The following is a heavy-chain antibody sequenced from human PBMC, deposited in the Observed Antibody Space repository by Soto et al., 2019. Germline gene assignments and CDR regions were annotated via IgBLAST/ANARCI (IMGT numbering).Heavy chain of an antibody. CDR2: IYYSGST. Sequence: QLQLQESGPGLVKPSETLSLTCTVSGGSISSSSFHWGWIRQPPGKGLEWIGSIYYSGSTYYSPSLNVRVAIPVDTSKTQFSLMLRSVTAADTAVYYCARRERAAGTDWWFDPWGQGTLVTVSS. D-gene: IGHD6-13*01. CDR1: GGSISSSSFH. V-gene: IGHV4-39*01. CDR3: ARRERAAGTDWWFDP. J-gene: IGHJ5*02.